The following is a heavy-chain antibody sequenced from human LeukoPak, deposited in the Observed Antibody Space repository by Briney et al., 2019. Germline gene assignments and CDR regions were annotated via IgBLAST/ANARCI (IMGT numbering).Heavy chain of an antibody. D-gene: IGHD6-19*01. CDR1: GGSISSYY. J-gene: IGHJ6*02. CDR2: IYYSGST. CDR3: ARSYSSGWSPLYYYGMDV. V-gene: IGHV4-59*01. Sequence: SETPSLTCTVSGGSISSYYWSWIRQPPGMGLEWIGYIYYSGSTNYNPSLKSRVTISVDTSKNQFSLKLSSVTAADTAVYYCARSYSSGWSPLYYYGMDVWGQGTTVTVSS.